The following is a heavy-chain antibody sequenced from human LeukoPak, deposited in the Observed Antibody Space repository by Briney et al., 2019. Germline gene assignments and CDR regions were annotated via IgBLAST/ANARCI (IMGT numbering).Heavy chain of an antibody. J-gene: IGHJ6*03. CDR3: ARGMGGNWNARYYYYMGV. Sequence: SETLSLTCTVSGGSISSDYWGWIRQPPGKGLEWIGYIYYSGSTNYNPSLKSRVTISVDTSKNQFSLKLSSVTAADTAVYYCARGMGGNWNARYYYYMGVWGKGATVTVSS. CDR2: IYYSGST. D-gene: IGHD1-1*01. CDR1: GGSISSDY. V-gene: IGHV4-59*01.